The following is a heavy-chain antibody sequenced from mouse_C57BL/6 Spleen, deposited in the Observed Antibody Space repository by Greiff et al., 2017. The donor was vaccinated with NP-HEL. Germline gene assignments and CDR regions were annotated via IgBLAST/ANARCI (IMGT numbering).Heavy chain of an antibody. CDR3: ARSQGYDGRGDPYWYFDV. D-gene: IGHD2-2*01. J-gene: IGHJ1*03. CDR2: IYPRSGNT. Sequence: VMLVESGAELARPGASVKLSCKASGYTFTSYGISWVKQRTGQGLEWIGEIYPRSGNTYYADKFKGKATLTADKSSSTAYMELRSLTSEDSAVYFCARSQGYDGRGDPYWYFDVWGTGTTVTVSS. CDR1: GYTFTSYG. V-gene: IGHV1-81*01.